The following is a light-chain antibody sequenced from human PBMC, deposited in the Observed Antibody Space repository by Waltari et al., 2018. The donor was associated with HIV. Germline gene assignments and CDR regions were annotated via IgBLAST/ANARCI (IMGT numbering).Light chain of an antibody. J-gene: IGKJ4*01. Sequence: DIQMTQSPSSLSASVGDRVTITCRASENIKTYLSWYQQRPGRAPSLLIFETSSLETGVPSRFSGSGSGTHFSLTISNLQPDDFATYFCQQSYSSPLTFGGGTRVQI. CDR3: QQSYSSPLT. CDR1: ENIKTY. V-gene: IGKV1-39*01. CDR2: ETS.